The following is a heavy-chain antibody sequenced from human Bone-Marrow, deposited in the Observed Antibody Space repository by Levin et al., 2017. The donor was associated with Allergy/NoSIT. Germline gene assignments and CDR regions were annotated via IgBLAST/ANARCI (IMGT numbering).Heavy chain of an antibody. D-gene: IGHD1-14*01. Sequence: PGGSLRLSCAGTPFTFDGFAMSWVRQAPGEGLQWVATVSSSGSGTYYADSVKGRFTISRDNSNHTLYLQMDSLRADDTAVYFCARKAGNFDYWGQGTLVTVSS. J-gene: IGHJ4*02. CDR3: ARKAGNFDY. CDR1: PFTFDGFA. CDR2: VSSSGSGT. V-gene: IGHV3-23*01.